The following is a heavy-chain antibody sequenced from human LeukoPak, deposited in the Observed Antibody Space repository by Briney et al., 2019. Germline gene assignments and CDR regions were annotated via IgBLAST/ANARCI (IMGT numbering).Heavy chain of an antibody. D-gene: IGHD4-23*01. V-gene: IGHV3-7*03. Sequence: GGSLGLSCTASGFTFSSYAMTWVRPAPGKGLVGVANINQDGSEKYYVVSVKGRFTISRDNAKNSVYLQMNSLRAEDTAVYYCARDGGPTLDSWGQGTLVTVS. J-gene: IGHJ5*01. CDR2: INQDGSEK. CDR1: GFTFSSYA. CDR3: ARDGGPTLDS.